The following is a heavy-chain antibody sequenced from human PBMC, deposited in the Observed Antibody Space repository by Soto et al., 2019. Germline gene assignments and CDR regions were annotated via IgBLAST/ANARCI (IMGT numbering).Heavy chain of an antibody. CDR3: ARGGIVGASDTYYFDY. V-gene: IGHV1-69*01. Sequence: QVQLVQSGAEVKKPGSSVKVSCKASGGTFSSYAISWVRQAPGQGLEWMGGIIPIFGTANYAQKFQGRVTITADESTSTAYMELSRLISEDTAVYYCARGGIVGASDTYYFDYWGQGTLVTVSS. CDR1: GGTFSSYA. CDR2: IIPIFGTA. D-gene: IGHD1-26*01. J-gene: IGHJ4*02.